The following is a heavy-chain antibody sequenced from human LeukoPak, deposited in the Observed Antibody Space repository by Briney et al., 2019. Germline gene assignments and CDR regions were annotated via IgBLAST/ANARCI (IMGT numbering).Heavy chain of an antibody. CDR3: AKRGGAIAVAGTIDY. J-gene: IGHJ4*02. CDR2: ISYDGSNE. V-gene: IGHV3-30*04. Sequence: PGGSLRLSCAASGFTFSSYVMHWVRQAPGKGLERVAIISYDGSNEYYADSVKGRFTISRDNSKNTLYLQMNSLRAEDTAVYYCAKRGGAIAVAGTIDYWGQGTLVTVSS. CDR1: GFTFSSYV. D-gene: IGHD6-19*01.